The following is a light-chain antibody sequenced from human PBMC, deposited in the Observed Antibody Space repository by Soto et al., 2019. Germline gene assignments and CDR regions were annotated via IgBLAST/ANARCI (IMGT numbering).Light chain of an antibody. CDR2: RNN. V-gene: IGLV1-47*01. CDR1: SSKTGSNY. J-gene: IGLJ1*01. Sequence: SVLTQPPPPSGTPGQRGTLSCSGSSSKTGSNYVYWYQQLPGTAPKLLIYRNNQRPSVVPDRFSGSKSGTSASLAISGLRSEDEADYYCAAWDDSLSGLYVFGTGTKVTVL. CDR3: AAWDDSLSGLYV.